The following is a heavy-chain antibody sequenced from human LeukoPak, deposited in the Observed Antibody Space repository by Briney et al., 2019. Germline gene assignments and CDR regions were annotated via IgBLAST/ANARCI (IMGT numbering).Heavy chain of an antibody. CDR3: ARDNGGWFDS. CDR2: IKQGGREE. J-gene: IGHJ5*01. CDR1: EFIFSDYW. V-gene: IGHV3-7*03. D-gene: IGHD3-10*01. Sequence: GGSLRLSCVASEFIFSDYWMSWVRQAPGKGLEWVANIKQGGREEKYVGSVKGRFAISRDDAKSTLYVQIDSLSGDDTAVYYCARDNGGWFDSWGRGTLVTVSS.